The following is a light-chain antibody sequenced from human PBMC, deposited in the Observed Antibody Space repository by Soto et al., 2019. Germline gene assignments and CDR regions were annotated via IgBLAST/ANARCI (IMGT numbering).Light chain of an antibody. CDR1: SGHSSYI. J-gene: IGLJ2*01. CDR2: LEGSGSY. V-gene: IGLV4-60*02. Sequence: QSVLTQSSSASASLGSSVKLTCTLSSGHSSYIIAWHQQQPGKAPRYLMKLEGSGSYNKGSGVPDRFSGSSSGADRYLTISNLQFEDEADYYCETWDINPHVVFGGGTKLTVL. CDR3: ETWDINPHVV.